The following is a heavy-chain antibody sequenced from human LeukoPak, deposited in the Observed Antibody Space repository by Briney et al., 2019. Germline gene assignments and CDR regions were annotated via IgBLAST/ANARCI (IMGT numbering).Heavy chain of an antibody. D-gene: IGHD5-24*01. CDR1: GFTFSKFW. CDR2: INSDGSST. Sequence: GGSLTVSPAAPGFTFSKFWIHWVRQAPGKGLVWVSRINSDGSSTSYADSVKGRFTVSRDNAQKTLYLQMKSLRAEDTAVFYCARDFGAAGSTNTFEIWDRGRVVTVSS. V-gene: IGHV3-74*01. J-gene: IGHJ3*02. CDR3: ARDFGAAGSTNTFEI.